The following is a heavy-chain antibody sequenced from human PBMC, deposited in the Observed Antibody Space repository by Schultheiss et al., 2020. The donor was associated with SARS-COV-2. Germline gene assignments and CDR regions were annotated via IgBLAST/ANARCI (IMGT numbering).Heavy chain of an antibody. CDR1: GGSISSYY. Sequence: SETLSLTCTVSGGSISSYYWSWIRQPPGKGLEWIGEINHSGSTNYNPSLKSRVTISVDTSKNQFSLKLSSVTAADTAVYYCARGVTTILDYYYYGMDVWGQGTTVTVSS. CDR3: ARGVTTILDYYYYGMDV. CDR2: INHSGST. V-gene: IGHV4-34*01. D-gene: IGHD4-17*01. J-gene: IGHJ6*02.